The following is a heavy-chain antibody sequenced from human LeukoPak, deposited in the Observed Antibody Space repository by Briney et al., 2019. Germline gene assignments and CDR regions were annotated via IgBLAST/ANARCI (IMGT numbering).Heavy chain of an antibody. D-gene: IGHD5-18*01. CDR3: GKTTVGYSRGQKPAWPVDY. Sequence: GGSLRLSCAASGFTFGSHAMYWVRQAPGKGLEWVAGIFGSGGSPHYADPVKGRFTISRDNSRNTVYLQINSLRAEGTAVYYCGKTTVGYSRGQKPAWPVDYWGQGAMVTVSS. CDR2: IFGSGGSP. J-gene: IGHJ4*02. CDR1: GFTFGSHA. V-gene: IGHV3-23*01.